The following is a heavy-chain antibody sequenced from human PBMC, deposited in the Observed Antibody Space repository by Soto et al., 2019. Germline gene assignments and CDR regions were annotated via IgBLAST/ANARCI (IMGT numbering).Heavy chain of an antibody. V-gene: IGHV4-34*01. CDR2: INSGGIT. CDR3: APNPRMLVP. D-gene: IGHD6-6*01. J-gene: IGHJ5*02. CDR1: GGSFIGYP. Sequence: QVQLQQWVGGLFKPAETLYLNCTVSGGSFIGYPYNWIRQALGRGLEWIAEINSGGITKYNPSPKGRLTQSVDTSKKQFSLTLKSRTAADTAVYYCAPNPRMLVPWGQG.